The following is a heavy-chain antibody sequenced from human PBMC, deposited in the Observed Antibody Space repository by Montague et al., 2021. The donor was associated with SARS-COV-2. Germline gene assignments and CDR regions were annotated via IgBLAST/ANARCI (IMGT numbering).Heavy chain of an antibody. V-gene: IGHV4-4*02. CDR3: ATNYGSGTFPGWFGP. Sequence: SETLSLTCDVSGGAMSSGQWWSWVRQPPGKGLEWIGEIYQTGYTNYNPSLRSRVTISVDKSRSQFSLKMTSMTAADTAVYYCATNYGSGTFPGWFGPWGQGTLVTVSS. J-gene: IGHJ5*02. D-gene: IGHD3-10*01. CDR2: IYQTGYT. CDR1: GGAMSSGQW.